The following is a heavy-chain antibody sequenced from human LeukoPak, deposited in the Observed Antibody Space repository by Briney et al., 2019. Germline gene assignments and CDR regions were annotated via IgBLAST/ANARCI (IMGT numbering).Heavy chain of an antibody. D-gene: IGHD4-17*01. V-gene: IGHV4-59*08. CDR2: IYHSGST. CDR1: GGSISSYY. J-gene: IGHJ3*02. Sequence: SETLSLTCTVSGGSISSYYWSWIRQPPGKGLEWIGYIYHSGSTYYNPSLKSRVTISVDTSKNQFSLKLSSVTAADTAVYYCASQNTVTTGDDGAFDIWGQGTMVTVSS. CDR3: ASQNTVTTGDDGAFDI.